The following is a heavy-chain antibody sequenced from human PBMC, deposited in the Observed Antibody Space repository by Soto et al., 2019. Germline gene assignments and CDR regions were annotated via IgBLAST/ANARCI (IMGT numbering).Heavy chain of an antibody. V-gene: IGHV3-49*03. CDR2: IRSKAYGGTT. D-gene: IGHD3-22*01. CDR3: NYYDSSGYYRDAFDI. CDR1: GFTFGDYA. J-gene: IGHJ3*02. Sequence: PGGSLRLSCTASGFTFGDYAMSWFRQAPGKGLEWVGFIRSKAYGGTTEYAAPVKGRFTISRDDSKSIAYLQMNSLKTEDTAVYYCNYYDSSGYYRDAFDIWGQGTMVTVSS.